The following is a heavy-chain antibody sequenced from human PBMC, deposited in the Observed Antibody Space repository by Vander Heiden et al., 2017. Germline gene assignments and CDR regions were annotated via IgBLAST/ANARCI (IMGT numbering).Heavy chain of an antibody. CDR3: AKGGYYYGSGSHYYGMDV. V-gene: IGHV3-23*01. J-gene: IGHJ6*02. CDR2: ISGSGGST. CDR1: GFTFSSYA. D-gene: IGHD3-10*01. Sequence: EVQLLESGGGLVQPGGSLRLSCAASGFTFSSYAMSWVRQAPGKGREWVSAISGSGGSTYYADSVKGRFTISRDNSKNTLYLQMNSLRAEDTAVYYCAKGGYYYGSGSHYYGMDVWGQGTTVTVSS.